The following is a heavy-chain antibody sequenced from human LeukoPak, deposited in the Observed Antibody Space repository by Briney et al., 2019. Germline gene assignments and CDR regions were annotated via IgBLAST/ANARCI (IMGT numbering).Heavy chain of an antibody. CDR2: IWYDGSNK. CDR1: GFTFSSYG. J-gene: IGHJ5*02. Sequence: GGSLRLSCAASGFTFSSYGMHWVRQAPGKGLEWVAVIWYDGSNKYYADSVKGRITISRDNSKNTLYLQMNSLRAEDTAVYYCAKDFYYDSSGSNPRQGPLFDPWGQGTLVTVSS. V-gene: IGHV3-33*06. D-gene: IGHD3-22*01. CDR3: AKDFYYDSSGSNPRQGPLFDP.